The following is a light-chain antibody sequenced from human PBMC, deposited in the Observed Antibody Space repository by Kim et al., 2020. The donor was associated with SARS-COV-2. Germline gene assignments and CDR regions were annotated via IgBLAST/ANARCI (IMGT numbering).Light chain of an antibody. CDR1: QSVSSNS. J-gene: IGKJ1*01. CDR3: QHYGSSLWT. CDR2: GAS. V-gene: IGKV3-20*01. Sequence: PGERATLSCRASQSVSSNSLAWYPQTAGQAPRLLIYGASTRATGIPDRFSGGGSGTDFTLIISRLEPEDFAVYYCQHYGSSLWTFGQGTKV.